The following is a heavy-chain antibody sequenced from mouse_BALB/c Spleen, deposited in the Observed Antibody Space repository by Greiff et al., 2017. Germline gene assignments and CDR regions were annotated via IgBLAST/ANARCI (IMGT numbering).Heavy chain of an antibody. V-gene: IGHV5-4*02. D-gene: IGHD2-2*01. CDR2: ISDGGSYT. Sequence: DVKLVESGGGLVKPGGSLKLSCAASGFTFSDYYMYWVRQTPEKRLEWVATISDGGSYTYYPDSVKGRFTISRDNAKNNLYLQMSSLKSEDTAMYYCARDWAYGYDVPWFAYWGQGTLVTVSA. CDR1: GFTFSDYY. CDR3: ARDWAYGYDVPWFAY. J-gene: IGHJ3*01.